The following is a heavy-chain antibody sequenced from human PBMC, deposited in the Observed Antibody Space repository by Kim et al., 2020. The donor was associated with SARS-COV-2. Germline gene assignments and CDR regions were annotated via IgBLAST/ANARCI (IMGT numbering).Heavy chain of an antibody. J-gene: IGHJ4*02. V-gene: IGHV4-59*01. CDR2: IYYSGST. D-gene: IGHD3-10*01. CDR3: ARGGITMVRGEGNFDY. Sequence: SETLSLTCTVSGGSISSYYWSWIRQPPGKGLEWIGYIYYSGSTNYNPSLKSRVTISVDTSKNQFSLKLSSVTAADTAVYYCARGGITMVRGEGNFDYWGQGTLVTVSS. CDR1: GGSISSYY.